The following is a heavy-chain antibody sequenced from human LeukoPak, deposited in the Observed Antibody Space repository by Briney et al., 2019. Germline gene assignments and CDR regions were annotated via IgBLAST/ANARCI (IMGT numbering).Heavy chain of an antibody. CDR2: IYYSGST. CDR3: ASAEDGYNLDDAFDI. J-gene: IGHJ3*02. D-gene: IGHD5-24*01. Sequence: SETLSLTXTVSGGSISSYYWSWIRQPPGKGLEWSGYIYYSGSTNYNPSLKSRVTISVDTSKNQFSLKLSSVTAADTAVYYCASAEDGYNLDDAFDIWGQGTMVTVSS. CDR1: GGSISSYY. V-gene: IGHV4-59*01.